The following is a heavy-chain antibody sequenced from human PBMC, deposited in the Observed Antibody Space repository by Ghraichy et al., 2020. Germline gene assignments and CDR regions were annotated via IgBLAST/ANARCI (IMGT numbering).Heavy chain of an antibody. CDR1: GGSISSSSYY. J-gene: IGHJ2*01. D-gene: IGHD6-19*01. V-gene: IGHV4-39*01. CDR3: ARHAVAGNWYFDL. Sequence: GSLRLSCTVSGGSISSSSYYWGWIRQPPGKGLEWIGSIYYSGSTYYNPSLKSRVTISVDTFKNQFSLKLSSVTAADTAVYYCARHAVAGNWYFDLWGRGTLVTVSS. CDR2: IYYSGST.